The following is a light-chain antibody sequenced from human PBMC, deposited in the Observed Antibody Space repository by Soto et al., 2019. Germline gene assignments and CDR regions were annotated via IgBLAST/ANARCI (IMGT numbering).Light chain of an antibody. CDR3: QQRSSWPLT. Sequence: DIQMTQSPSTLSPSVGDRVTITCRASQSISSWLAWYQQKPGKAPKFLIYDASTLESGVPSMFSGSGSGTDFTLTIGSLQPEDFAVYYCQQRSSWPLTFGGGTKVEIK. CDR1: QSISSW. J-gene: IGKJ4*01. V-gene: IGKV1-5*01. CDR2: DAS.